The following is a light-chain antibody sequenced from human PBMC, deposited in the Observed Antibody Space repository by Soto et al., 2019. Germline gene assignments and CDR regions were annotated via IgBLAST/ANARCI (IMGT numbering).Light chain of an antibody. J-gene: IGLJ2*01. CDR1: SSNIGNNY. CDR3: GTWDVSLSDGV. V-gene: IGLV1-51*01. CDR2: DND. Sequence: QSVLTQPPSVSAAPGQKVTISCSGSSSNIGNNYVSWYQQLPGTAPKLLIYDNDKRPSVIPDRFSGSKSGTSATLVITGLQTGDEADYYCGTWDVSLSDGVFGGGTKVTVL.